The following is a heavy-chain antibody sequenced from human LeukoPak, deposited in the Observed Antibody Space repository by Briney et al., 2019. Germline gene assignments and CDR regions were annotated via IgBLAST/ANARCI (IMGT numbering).Heavy chain of an antibody. CDR3: AEPEGGYYDIRPD. CDR2: ISYDGSNK. Sequence: PGGSLRLSCAASGLTFSSYGMHWVRQAPGKGLEWVAVISYDGSNKYYADSVKGRFTISRDNSKNTLYLQMNSLRAEDTAVYYCAEPEGGYYDIRPDWGQGTLVTVSS. CDR1: GLTFSSYG. V-gene: IGHV3-30*18. J-gene: IGHJ4*02. D-gene: IGHD3-22*01.